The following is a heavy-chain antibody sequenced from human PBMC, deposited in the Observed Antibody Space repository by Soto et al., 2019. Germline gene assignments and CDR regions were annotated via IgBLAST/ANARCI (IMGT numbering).Heavy chain of an antibody. Sequence: SVKVSCKASGGTFSSYAISWGRQAPGQGLEWMGGIIPIFGTANYAQKFQGRVTITADKSTSTAYMELSSLRSEDTAVYYCASGSIAARPRDYYYGMDVWGQGTTVTVSS. V-gene: IGHV1-69*06. CDR2: IIPIFGTA. J-gene: IGHJ6*02. CDR3: ASGSIAARPRDYYYGMDV. CDR1: GGTFSSYA. D-gene: IGHD6-6*01.